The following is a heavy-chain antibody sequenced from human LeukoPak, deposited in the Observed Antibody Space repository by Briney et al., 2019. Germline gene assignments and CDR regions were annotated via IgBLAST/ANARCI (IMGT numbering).Heavy chain of an antibody. CDR2: INPNSGGT. CDR1: GYTFTGYY. CDR3: AKVGSSSWSEWFDP. J-gene: IGHJ5*02. Sequence: GASVKVSCKASGYTFTGYYMHWVRQAPGQGLEWMGWINPNSGGTNYAQKFQGRVTMTRDTSISTAYMELSRLRSDDTAVYYCAKVGSSSWSEWFDPWGQGTLVTVSS. D-gene: IGHD6-13*01. V-gene: IGHV1-2*02.